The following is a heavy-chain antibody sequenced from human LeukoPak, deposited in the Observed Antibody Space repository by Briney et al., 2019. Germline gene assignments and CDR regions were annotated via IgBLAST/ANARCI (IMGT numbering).Heavy chain of an antibody. Sequence: GGSLRLSCAASGFTFSSYGMPWVRQAPGKGLEWVAVISYDGSNKYYADSVKGRFTISRDNSKNTLYLQMNSLRAEDTAVHYCAKDFGIAAAGTEGDYWGQGTLVTVSS. CDR1: GFTFSSYG. V-gene: IGHV3-30*18. D-gene: IGHD6-13*01. CDR2: ISYDGSNK. J-gene: IGHJ4*02. CDR3: AKDFGIAAAGTEGDY.